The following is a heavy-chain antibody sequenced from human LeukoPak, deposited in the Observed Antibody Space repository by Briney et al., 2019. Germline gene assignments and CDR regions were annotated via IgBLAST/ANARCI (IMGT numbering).Heavy chain of an antibody. V-gene: IGHV3-48*01. CDR1: GFTFSSYS. J-gene: IGHJ6*04. Sequence: PGGSLRLSCAASGFTFSSYSMNWVRQAPGKGLEWVSYISSSSTIYYADSVKGRFTISRDNAKNSLYLQMNSLRAEDTAVYYCASLPFLAAAAEVWGKATTVTVSS. CDR2: ISSSSTI. D-gene: IGHD6-13*01. CDR3: ASLPFLAAAAEV.